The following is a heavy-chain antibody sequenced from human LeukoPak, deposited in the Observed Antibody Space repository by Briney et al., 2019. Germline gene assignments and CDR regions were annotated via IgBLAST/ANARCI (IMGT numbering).Heavy chain of an antibody. J-gene: IGHJ4*02. CDR1: GFTFSSYA. CDR3: AKDGLLVATMD. D-gene: IGHD5-12*01. Sequence: GTSLRLSCAGSGFTFSSYAMSWVRQAPGKGLEWVSAISGSGGSTYYADSVKGRFTISRDNSKNTLYLQMNSLRAEDTAVYCCAKDGLLVATMDWGQGTLVTVSS. V-gene: IGHV3-23*01. CDR2: ISGSGGST.